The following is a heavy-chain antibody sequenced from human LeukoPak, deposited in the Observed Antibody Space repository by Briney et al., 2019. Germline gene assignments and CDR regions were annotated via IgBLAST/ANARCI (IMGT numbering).Heavy chain of an antibody. Sequence: QPGGSLRLSCAPSGFTFSDYWMHWVRQVPGKGLVWVSRIKGDGSETNYADFVKGRFTISRDNAKNTLFLQMNSLRVEDTAVYYCVRGQIGVSVIVHWGQGTLVTVSS. CDR2: IKGDGSET. CDR3: VRGQIGVSVIVH. CDR1: GFTFSDYW. D-gene: IGHD3-22*01. V-gene: IGHV3-74*01. J-gene: IGHJ5*02.